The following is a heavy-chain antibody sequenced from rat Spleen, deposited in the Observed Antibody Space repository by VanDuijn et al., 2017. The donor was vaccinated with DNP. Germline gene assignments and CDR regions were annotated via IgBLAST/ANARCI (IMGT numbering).Heavy chain of an antibody. CDR3: TTEEDYGYNWFAY. V-gene: IGHV5S10*01. CDR2: INYDGSRT. CDR1: GLSFRNYD. Sequence: EVQLVESGGGLVQPGRSLKLSCTASGLSFRNYDMAWVRQAPKKGLEWVATINYDGSRTYYRDSVKGRFTISRDNAKSTLYLQMDSLRSEDTAAYYCTTEEDYGYNWFAYWGQGTLVTVSS. J-gene: IGHJ3*01. D-gene: IGHD1-7*01.